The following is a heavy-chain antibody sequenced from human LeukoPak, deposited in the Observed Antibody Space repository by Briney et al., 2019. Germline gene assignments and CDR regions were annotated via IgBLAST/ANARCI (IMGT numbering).Heavy chain of an antibody. J-gene: IGHJ4*02. CDR3: ARSVRFLEWLQY. D-gene: IGHD3-3*01. CDR2: IIPILGIA. Sequence: ASVKVSCKASGGTFSSYAISWVRQAPGQGLEWVGRIIPILGIANYAQKFQGRVTITADKSTSTAYMELSSLRSEDTAVYYCARSVRFLEWLQYWGQGTLVTVSS. V-gene: IGHV1-69*04. CDR1: GGTFSSYA.